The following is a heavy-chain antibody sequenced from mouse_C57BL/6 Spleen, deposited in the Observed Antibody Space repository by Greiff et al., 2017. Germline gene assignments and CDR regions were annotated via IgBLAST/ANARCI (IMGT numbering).Heavy chain of an antibody. CDR3: ARGPDGYYDYAMDY. V-gene: IGHV5-16*01. CDR2: INYDGSST. D-gene: IGHD2-3*01. Sequence: EVHLVESEGGLVPPGSSMKLSCTASGFTFSDYYMAWVRQVPEKGLEWVANINYDGSSTYYLDSLKSRFIISRDNAKNILYLQMSSLKSEDTATYYCARGPDGYYDYAMDYWGQGTSVTVSS. CDR1: GFTFSDYY. J-gene: IGHJ4*01.